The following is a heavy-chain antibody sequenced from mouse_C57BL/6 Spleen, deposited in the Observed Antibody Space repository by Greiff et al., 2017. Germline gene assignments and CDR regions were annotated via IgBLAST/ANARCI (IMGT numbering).Heavy chain of an antibody. CDR3: TDGKGPFDY. CDR2: IDPETGGT. J-gene: IGHJ2*01. CDR1: GYTFTDYE. Sequence: VQLQESGAELVRPGASVTLSCKASGYTFTDYEMHWVKQTPVHGLEWIGAIDPETGGTAYNQKFKGKAILTADKSSSTAYMELRSLTSEDSAVYYCTDGKGPFDYWGQGTTLTVSS. D-gene: IGHD2-1*01. V-gene: IGHV1-15*01.